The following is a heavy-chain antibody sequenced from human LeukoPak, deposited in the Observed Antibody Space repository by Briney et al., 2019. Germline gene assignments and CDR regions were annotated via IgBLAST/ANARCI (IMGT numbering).Heavy chain of an antibody. J-gene: IGHJ3*02. CDR1: GYTFTGYY. CDR2: INPNSGGT. CDR3: ARDRLRRPRDGDRDDAFDI. D-gene: IGHD5-24*01. V-gene: IGHV1-2*02. Sequence: ASVKVSCKASGYTFTGYYMHWVRQAPGQGLEWMGWINPNSGGTNYAQKFQGRVTMTRDTSISTAYMELSRLRSDDTAVYYCARDRLRRPRDGDRDDAFDIWGQGTMVTVSS.